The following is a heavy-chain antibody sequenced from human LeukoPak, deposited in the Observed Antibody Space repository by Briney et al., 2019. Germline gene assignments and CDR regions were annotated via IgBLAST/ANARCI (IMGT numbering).Heavy chain of an antibody. J-gene: IGHJ4*02. CDR2: IYYSGST. D-gene: IGHD6-13*01. CDR3: ARDRPGGSSLDY. CDR1: GGSIGSSSYY. V-gene: IGHV4-39*07. Sequence: SETLSLTCTVSGGSIGSSSYYWGWIRQPPGKGLEWIGSIYYSGSTYYNPSLKSRVTISVDTSRTQFSLKLSSVTAADTAVYYCARDRPGGSSLDYWGQGTLVTVSS.